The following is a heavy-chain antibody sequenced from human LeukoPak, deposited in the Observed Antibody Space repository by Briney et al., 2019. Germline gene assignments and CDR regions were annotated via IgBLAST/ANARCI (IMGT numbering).Heavy chain of an antibody. D-gene: IGHD6-19*01. CDR2: ISAYNGNT. Sequence: GGSLRLSCAASGFTFTSYGISWVRQAPGQGLEWMGWISAYNGNTNYAQKLQGRVTMTTDTSTSTAYMELRSLRSDDTAVYYCARDSVAGVFDYWGQGTLVTVSS. CDR3: ARDSVAGVFDY. V-gene: IGHV1-18*01. J-gene: IGHJ4*02. CDR1: GFTFTSYG.